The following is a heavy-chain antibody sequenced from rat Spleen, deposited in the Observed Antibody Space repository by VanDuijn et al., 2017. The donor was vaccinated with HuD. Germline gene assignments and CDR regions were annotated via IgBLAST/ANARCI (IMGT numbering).Heavy chain of an antibody. CDR1: GFTFSSFP. V-gene: IGHV5-46*01. J-gene: IGHJ2*01. D-gene: IGHD1-10*01. Sequence: EVQLVESGGGLVQPGRSLKLSCAASGFTFSSFPMAWVRQAPSKGLEWVTSISPSGSSTYYRDSVKGRFTISRDNAKSTLYLQMNSLKSEDTATYYCTRGGNYDYDHWGQGVMVTVSS. CDR2: ISPSGSST. CDR3: TRGGNYDYDH.